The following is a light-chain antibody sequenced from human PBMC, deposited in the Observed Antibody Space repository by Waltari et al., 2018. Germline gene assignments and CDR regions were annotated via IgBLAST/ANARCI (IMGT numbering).Light chain of an antibody. Sequence: SYELTQAPSVSVSPGQTASITCSGEKLENKYVYWYQQKAGQSPVLVIHQDTKRPSGIPERFSGSNSGNTATPTISGTQAVDEADYYCQAWDSNTVIFGGGTKLTVL. CDR1: KLENKY. J-gene: IGLJ2*01. CDR2: QDT. V-gene: IGLV3-1*01. CDR3: QAWDSNTVI.